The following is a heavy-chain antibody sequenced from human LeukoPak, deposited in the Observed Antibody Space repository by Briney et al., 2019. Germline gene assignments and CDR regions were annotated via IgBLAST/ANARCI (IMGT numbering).Heavy chain of an antibody. CDR3: ARDRLEGHFDY. J-gene: IGHJ4*02. CDR1: GGSISSYY. CDR2: IYYSGST. V-gene: IGHV4-59*01. Sequence: SETLSLTCTVSGGSISSYYWSWIRQPPGKGLEWIGYIYYSGSTNYNPPLKSRVTISVDTSKNQFSLKLSSVTAADTAVYYCARDRLEGHFDYWGQGTLVTVSS.